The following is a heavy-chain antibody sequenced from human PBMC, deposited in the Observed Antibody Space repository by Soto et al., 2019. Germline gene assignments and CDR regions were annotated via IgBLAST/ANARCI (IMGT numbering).Heavy chain of an antibody. Sequence: TLSLTCTVSGGSISTSTFYWGWIRQPPGKGLEWIGNIFYSGSTHYNPSLQSRVTISVDTSNNQFSLKLRSVTAADTAVYYCARQCGGPGYSCGYNDWGQGTPVTVSS. V-gene: IGHV4-39*01. D-gene: IGHD6-19*01. CDR1: GGSISTSTFY. CDR2: IFYSGST. CDR3: ARQCGGPGYSCGYND. J-gene: IGHJ4*02.